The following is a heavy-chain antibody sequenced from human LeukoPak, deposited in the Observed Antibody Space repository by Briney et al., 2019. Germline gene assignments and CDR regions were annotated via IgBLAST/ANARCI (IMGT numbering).Heavy chain of an antibody. V-gene: IGHV3-21*01. CDR1: GFTFSSYS. CDR3: ALASSSTSCYDY. Sequence: GGSLRLSCAASGFTFSSYSMNWVRQAPGKGLEWVSSISSSSSYIYYADSVKGRFTISRDNAKNSLYLQMNSLRAEDTAVYYCALASSSTSCYDYWSQGTLVTVSS. J-gene: IGHJ4*02. CDR2: ISSSSSYI. D-gene: IGHD2-2*01.